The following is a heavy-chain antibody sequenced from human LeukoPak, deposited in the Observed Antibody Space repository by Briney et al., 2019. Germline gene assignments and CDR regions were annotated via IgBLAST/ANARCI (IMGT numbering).Heavy chain of an antibody. D-gene: IGHD2/OR15-2a*01. J-gene: IGHJ4*02. Sequence: PGGSLRLSCAASGFTFSSYGMSWVRQAPGKGLEWVSAISGSGGNTYYADSVRGRFTIPRDNSKNTLYLQMNSLRDEDTALYYCATRSYFGGQGTLVTVSS. CDR1: GFTFSSYG. V-gene: IGHV3-23*01. CDR2: ISGSGGNT. CDR3: ATRSYF.